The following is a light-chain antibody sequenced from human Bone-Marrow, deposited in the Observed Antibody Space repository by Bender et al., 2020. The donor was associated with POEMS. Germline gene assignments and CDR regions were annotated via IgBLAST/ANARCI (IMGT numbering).Light chain of an antibody. V-gene: IGLV1-40*01. CDR3: CSYAGSSAYVV. J-gene: IGLJ2*01. Sequence: QSVLTQPPSVSGAPGQSVTISCTGSSSNIGAGYDVHWYQHLPGTAPKLLIYGNNNRPSGIPDRFSGSKSGNTASLTISGLQAEDEADYSCCSYAGSSAYVVFGGGTKVTVL. CDR1: SSNIGAGYD. CDR2: GNN.